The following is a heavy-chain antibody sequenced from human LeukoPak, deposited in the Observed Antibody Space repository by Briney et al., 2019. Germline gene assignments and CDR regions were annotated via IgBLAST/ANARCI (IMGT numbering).Heavy chain of an antibody. J-gene: IGHJ4*02. CDR2: IYSGGST. CDR3: ARAFYDFLTGYPAYFDY. D-gene: IGHD3-9*01. Sequence: PGGSLRLSCAASGFTVSSNYMSWVRQAPGKGLEWVSVIYSGGSTYYVDSVKGRFTISRDNSKNTLYLQMNSLRAEDTAVYYCARAFYDFLTGYPAYFDYWGQGTLVTVSS. CDR1: GFTVSSNY. V-gene: IGHV3-53*01.